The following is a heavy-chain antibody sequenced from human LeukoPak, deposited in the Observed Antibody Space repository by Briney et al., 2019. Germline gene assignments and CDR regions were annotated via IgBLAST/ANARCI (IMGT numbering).Heavy chain of an antibody. J-gene: IGHJ3*02. Sequence: SETLSLTCTVSGGSISSSSYYWGWSRQPPGKGREWIGSIYYSGSTYYNPSLESRVTISVDTSKNQFSLKLSSVTAADTAVYYCAGQYYYYDSSGSSPAAPFDIWGQGTMVTVSS. D-gene: IGHD3-22*01. CDR1: GGSISSSSYY. CDR3: AGQYYYYDSSGSSPAAPFDI. CDR2: IYYSGST. V-gene: IGHV4-39*01.